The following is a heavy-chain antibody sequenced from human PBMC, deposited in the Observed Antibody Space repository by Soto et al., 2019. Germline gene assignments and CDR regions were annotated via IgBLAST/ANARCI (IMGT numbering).Heavy chain of an antibody. CDR3: ATRGTTP. D-gene: IGHD1-1*01. Sequence: WGSLRLSCAASGFTFSSYGMSWVRQAPGKGPEGVSSISGSGDNTYYADSVKGRFTISRDNSKNTLYLQMNSLRVEDTAVYYCATRGTTPWGQGTLVTVSS. CDR1: GFTFSSYG. V-gene: IGHV3-23*01. J-gene: IGHJ5*02. CDR2: ISGSGDNT.